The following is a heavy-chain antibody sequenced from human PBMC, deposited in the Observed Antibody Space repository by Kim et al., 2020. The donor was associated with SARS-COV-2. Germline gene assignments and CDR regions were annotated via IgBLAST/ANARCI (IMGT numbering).Heavy chain of an antibody. D-gene: IGHD3-10*01. Sequence: GGSLRLSCAASGFTFSSCAIHWVRQAPGKGLEWVAVISYDGSNKNYADSVKGRFTISRDNSKNTLYLQMNSLRAEDTALYYCARDPSSRLRRLTYSYYGMDVWGQGTKVTVSS. CDR2: ISYDGSNK. CDR3: ARDPSSRLRRLTYSYYGMDV. J-gene: IGHJ6*02. V-gene: IGHV3-30-3*01. CDR1: GFTFSSCA.